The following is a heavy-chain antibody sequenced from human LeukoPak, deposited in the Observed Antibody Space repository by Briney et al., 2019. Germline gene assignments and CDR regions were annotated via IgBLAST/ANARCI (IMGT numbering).Heavy chain of an antibody. CDR2: IIPIFGTA. CDR3: APRGYYDSSGYYWGWYWFDP. CDR1: GGTFSSYA. J-gene: IGHJ5*02. D-gene: IGHD3-22*01. V-gene: IGHV1-69*05. Sequence: GASVKVSCKASGGTFSSYAISWVRQAPGQGLEWMGGIIPIFGTANYAQKFQGRVTITTDESTSTAYMELSRLRSEDAAVYYCAPRGYYDSSGYYWGWYWFDPWGQGTLVTVSS.